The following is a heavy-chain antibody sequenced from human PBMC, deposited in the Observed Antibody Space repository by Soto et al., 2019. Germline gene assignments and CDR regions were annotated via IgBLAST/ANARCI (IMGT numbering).Heavy chain of an antibody. CDR1: GDCLSSYY. D-gene: IGHD2-8*01. V-gene: IGHV4-34*01. CDR2: INHSGST. Sequence: ETLLLSVSVDGDCLSSYYGIWICQPGGGGLEWIREINHSGSTDYNPPLKGRVTISVDASKNHISLKLSFVTAADTAVYYCARALGRTIVLSSRGFDPWGQGTLVT. J-gene: IGHJ5*02. CDR3: ARALGRTIVLSSRGFDP.